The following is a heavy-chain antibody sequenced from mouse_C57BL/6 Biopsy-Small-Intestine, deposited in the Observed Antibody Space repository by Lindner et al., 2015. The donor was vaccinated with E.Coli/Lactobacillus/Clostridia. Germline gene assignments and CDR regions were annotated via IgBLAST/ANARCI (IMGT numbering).Heavy chain of an antibody. J-gene: IGHJ2*01. CDR2: INPKNGGT. V-gene: IGHV1-22*01. CDR1: GYIFTDYN. D-gene: IGHD2-2*01. Sequence: VQLQESGPELVKPGASLRISCEASGYIFTDYNMHWVKKSHGKSLEWIGYINPKNGGTTYNQKFKGKATLTVNKSSNTAYMEFRSLTSKDSAVYYCAGYGYDFDYWGQGTTLTVSS. CDR3: AGYGYDFDY.